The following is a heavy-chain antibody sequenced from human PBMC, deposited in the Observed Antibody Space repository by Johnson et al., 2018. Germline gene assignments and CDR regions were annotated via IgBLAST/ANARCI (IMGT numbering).Heavy chain of an antibody. V-gene: IGHV3-15*07. CDR3: TTIAVAGVGSTLDV. J-gene: IGHJ6*04. CDR2: IKSKTAGGTI. Sequence: EVQLVESGGGLVKPGGSLRLSCAASGLTFSNAWMNWVRQAPGKGLEWVGRIKSKTAGGTIEYAAPVKGRFTISRDDSKNTLDLLMNSLKTEDTAVYYCTTIAVAGVGSTLDVWGTGTTVTVSS. D-gene: IGHD6-19*01. CDR1: GLTFSNAW.